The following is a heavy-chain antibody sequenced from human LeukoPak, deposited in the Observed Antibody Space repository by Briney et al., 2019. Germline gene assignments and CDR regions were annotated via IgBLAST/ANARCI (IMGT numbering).Heavy chain of an antibody. J-gene: IGHJ4*02. CDR1: GFTFSDYY. V-gene: IGHV3-11*03. Sequence: GGSLRLSCAASGFTFSDYYMSWIRQAPGKGLEWVSYISTHSTYTHYADSVRGRFTISRDNAKNSLYLQMNSLRAEDTAVYYCATYYYASGSSDWGQGTLVTVSS. CDR2: ISTHSTYT. CDR3: ATYYYASGSSD. D-gene: IGHD3-10*01.